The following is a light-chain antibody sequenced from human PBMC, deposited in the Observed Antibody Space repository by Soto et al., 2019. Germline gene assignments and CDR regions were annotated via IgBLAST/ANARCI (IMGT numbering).Light chain of an antibody. Sequence: EIVLTQSSGPLSLSPGERATLSCRASQSVSSSYLAWYQQKPGQAPRLLIYGASSRATGIPDRFSGSGSGTDFTLTISRLEPEDFAVYYCQQYGSSPGTFGQGTKVELK. CDR2: GAS. CDR1: QSVSSSY. V-gene: IGKV3-20*01. J-gene: IGKJ1*01. CDR3: QQYGSSPGT.